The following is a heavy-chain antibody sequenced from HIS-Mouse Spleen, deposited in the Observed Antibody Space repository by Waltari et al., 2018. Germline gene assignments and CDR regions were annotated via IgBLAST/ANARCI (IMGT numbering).Heavy chain of an antibody. J-gene: IGHJ2*01. Sequence: QLQLQESGPGLVKPPGTLSLTCTVFGGSISSISFYWARIRHHSGKGLEWIGSIYYSGSTYYNPSLKSRVTISVDTSKNQFSLKLSSVTAADTAVYYCAREIPYSSSWYDWYFDLWGRGTLVTVSS. CDR2: IYYSGST. V-gene: IGHV4-39*07. CDR3: AREIPYSSSWYDWYFDL. D-gene: IGHD6-13*01. CDR1: GGSISSISFY.